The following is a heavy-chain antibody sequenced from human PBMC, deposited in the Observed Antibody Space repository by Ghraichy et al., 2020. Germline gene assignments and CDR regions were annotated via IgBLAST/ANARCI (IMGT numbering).Heavy chain of an antibody. CDR1: GGSISNSYYF. CDR2: IYYTGST. Sequence: SETLSLTCTVSGGSISNSYYFWGWARQPPGKGLEWIGSIYYTGSTYYTPSLKSRITISIDTSKNQFSLKLSSVTAADTAVYYCARRIYDGSAYYYVDSWGQGTLVIDSP. D-gene: IGHD3-22*01. J-gene: IGHJ4*02. V-gene: IGHV4-39*01. CDR3: ARRIYDGSAYYYVDS.